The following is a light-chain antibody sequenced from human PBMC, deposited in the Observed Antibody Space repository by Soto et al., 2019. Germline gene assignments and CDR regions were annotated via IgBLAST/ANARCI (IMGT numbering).Light chain of an antibody. CDR2: TTS. CDR1: TGAVTSYHY. CDR3: LLNYGGAQLV. V-gene: IGLV7-43*01. Sequence: QAVVTQEPSLTVSPGGRVTLTCSTSTGAVTSYHYPNWFQPKRAQAPRALIYTTSNNSSWTPPRFSGSLLGGKAALTLSGVPPEDEAEYYCLLNYGGAQLVFGGGTKLTVL. J-gene: IGLJ2*01.